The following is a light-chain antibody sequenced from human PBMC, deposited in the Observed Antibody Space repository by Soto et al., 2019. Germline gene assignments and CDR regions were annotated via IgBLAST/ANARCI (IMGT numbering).Light chain of an antibody. J-gene: IGKJ4*01. CDR1: QSVSSSY. CDR3: QQYGSSPT. Sequence: EIVLTQSPGTLSLSPGERVTLSCRAIQSVSSSYLAWYQQKPGQAPRLLLYGASSRATVIPDRFSGSGSGTDFTLTISRLEPEDLALYYCQQYGSSPTFGGGTKVDIK. V-gene: IGKV3-20*01. CDR2: GAS.